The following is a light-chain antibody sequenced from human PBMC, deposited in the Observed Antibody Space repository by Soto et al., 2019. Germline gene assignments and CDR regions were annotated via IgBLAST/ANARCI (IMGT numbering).Light chain of an antibody. Sequence: QSVLTQSSSASASLGSSVKLTCTLSSGHSSYIIAWHQQQPGKAPRYLMKLEGSGIYNKGSGVPDRSSGSSSGADRYLTISNLQFEDEADYYSETWDSNAHTVFGGGTKLTVL. CDR2: LEGSGIY. CDR3: ETWDSNAHTV. J-gene: IGLJ3*02. CDR1: SGHSSYI. V-gene: IGLV4-60*02.